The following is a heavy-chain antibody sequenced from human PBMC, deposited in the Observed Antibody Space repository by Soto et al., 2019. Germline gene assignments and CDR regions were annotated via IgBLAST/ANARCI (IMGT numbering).Heavy chain of an antibody. D-gene: IGHD6-13*01. Sequence: SETLSLTCAVYDGSFSGYYWTWIRQPPGKGLEWIGEVSHRGITNYNPSLRSRVTLPLDTSENHFSLRLTSVTAADTAVYYCARGRVTWGQGTLVTVSS. CDR3: ARGRVT. CDR1: DGSFSGYY. CDR2: VSHRGIT. J-gene: IGHJ5*02. V-gene: IGHV4-34*01.